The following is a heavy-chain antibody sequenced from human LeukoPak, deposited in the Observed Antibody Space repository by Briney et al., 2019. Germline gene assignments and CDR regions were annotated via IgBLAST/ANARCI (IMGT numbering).Heavy chain of an antibody. CDR2: ISAYNGNT. CDR1: GYTFTSYG. CDR3: ARGPTLQLWTRQTQSESWFDP. Sequence: ASVKVSCKASGYTFTSYGISWVRQAPGQGLEWMGWISAYNGNTNYAQKLQGRVTMTTDTSTSTAYMELRSLRSDDTAVYYCARGPTLQLWTRQTQSESWFDPWGQGTLVTVSS. V-gene: IGHV1-18*01. D-gene: IGHD5-18*01. J-gene: IGHJ5*02.